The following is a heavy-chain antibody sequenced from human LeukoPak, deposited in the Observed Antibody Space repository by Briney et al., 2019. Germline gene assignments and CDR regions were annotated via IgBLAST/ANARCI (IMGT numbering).Heavy chain of an antibody. CDR2: ISYDGSNK. Sequence: GGSLRLSCAVSGFTFNSFGMHWVRQAPGKGLGWVAAISYDGSNKHYADSVRGRFTISRDNSKNTLYLQMNSLSAEDTAVYFCARCGGNWNYGGGRDVFDFWGQGTVVTVSS. CDR1: GFTFNSFG. CDR3: ARCGGNWNYGGGRDVFDF. J-gene: IGHJ3*01. V-gene: IGHV3-30*03. D-gene: IGHD1-7*01.